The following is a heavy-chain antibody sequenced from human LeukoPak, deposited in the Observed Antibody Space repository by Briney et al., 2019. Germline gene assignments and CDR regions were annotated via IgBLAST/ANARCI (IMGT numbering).Heavy chain of an antibody. CDR2: INYSGST. Sequence: KPSETLALTCSVYGVSFSGYYWSWIRQPPGKGLEWSVEINYSGSTNYNPSLKGRATISLDTSTTPFSQKMSSVTAADTAVYYCARGGTIFGVGRRAFDIWGQGTMVTVSS. V-gene: IGHV4-34*01. CDR3: ARGGTIFGVGRRAFDI. D-gene: IGHD3-3*01. J-gene: IGHJ3*02. CDR1: GVSFSGYY.